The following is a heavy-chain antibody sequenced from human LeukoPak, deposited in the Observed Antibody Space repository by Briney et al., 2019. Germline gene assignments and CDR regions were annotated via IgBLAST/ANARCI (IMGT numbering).Heavy chain of an antibody. V-gene: IGHV4-39*01. CDR3: ARQVRDSSPGLYFDY. Sequence: PSETLSLTCTVSGGSISSSSYYWGWIRQPPGKELEWIGSIYYSGSTYYNPSLKSRVTISVDTSKNQFSLKLSSVTAADTAVYYCARQVRDSSPGLYFDYWGQGTLVTVSS. J-gene: IGHJ4*02. CDR2: IYYSGST. D-gene: IGHD3-22*01. CDR1: GGSISSSSYY.